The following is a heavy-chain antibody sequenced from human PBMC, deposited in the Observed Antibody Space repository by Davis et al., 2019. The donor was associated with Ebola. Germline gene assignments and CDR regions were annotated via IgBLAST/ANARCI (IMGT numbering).Heavy chain of an antibody. CDR3: ARNYDILTGWLGGGWFDP. Sequence: ASVEVSCKASGYTFTSYAMHWVRQAPGQRLEWMGWINAGNGNTKYSQKFQGRVTITRDTSASTAYMELSSLRSEDTAVYYCARNYDILTGWLGGGWFDPWGQGTLVTVSS. D-gene: IGHD3-9*01. CDR2: INAGNGNT. V-gene: IGHV1-3*01. CDR1: GYTFTSYA. J-gene: IGHJ5*02.